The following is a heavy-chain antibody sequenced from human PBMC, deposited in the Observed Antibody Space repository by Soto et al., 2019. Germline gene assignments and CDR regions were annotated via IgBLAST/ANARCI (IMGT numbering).Heavy chain of an antibody. V-gene: IGHV6-1*01. CDR1: GDSVSSNSAA. Sequence: PSQTLSLTCAISGDSVSSNSAAWDLIRPPPSRGLEWLGRTYYRSKWYNDYAVSVKSRITINPDTSKNQFSLQLYSATPEDTAVYYCAREGGLGYCSSTSCYTSNWFDPWGQGTLVTVSS. CDR2: TYYRSKWYN. CDR3: AREGGLGYCSSTSCYTSNWFDP. D-gene: IGHD2-2*02. J-gene: IGHJ5*02.